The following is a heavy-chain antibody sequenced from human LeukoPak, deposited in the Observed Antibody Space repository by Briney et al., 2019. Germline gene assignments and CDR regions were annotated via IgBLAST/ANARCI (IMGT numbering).Heavy chain of an antibody. D-gene: IGHD6-13*01. CDR1: GGSISSYY. Sequence: SETLSLTCTVSGGSISSYYWSWIRQPPGKGLEWIGEIYHSGSTKYNPSLKSRVIISVDKSKNQFSLKLTSVTAADTAVYYCARVSSSHEFDPWGQGTLVTVSS. V-gene: IGHV4-59*12. J-gene: IGHJ5*02. CDR3: ARVSSSHEFDP. CDR2: IYHSGST.